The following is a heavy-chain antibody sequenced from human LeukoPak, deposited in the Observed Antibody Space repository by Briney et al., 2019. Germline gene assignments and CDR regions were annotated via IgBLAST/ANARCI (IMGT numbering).Heavy chain of an antibody. J-gene: IGHJ4*02. CDR3: TRAFTYCTNGVCSSSYYFDY. CDR2: IRSKAYGGTT. V-gene: IGHV3-49*03. D-gene: IGHD2-8*01. CDR1: GFTFGDYA. Sequence: GGSLRLSCTASGFTFGDYAMSWFRQAPGKGLEWVGFIRSKAYGGTTEYAASVKGRFTISRDDSKSIAYLQMNSLKTEDTAVYYCTRAFTYCTNGVCSSSYYFDYWGQGTLVTVSS.